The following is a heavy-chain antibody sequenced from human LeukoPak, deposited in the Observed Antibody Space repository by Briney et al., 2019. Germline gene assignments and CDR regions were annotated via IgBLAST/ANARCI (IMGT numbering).Heavy chain of an antibody. V-gene: IGHV3-9*01. CDR3: AKGRGYYSPDY. CDR2: ITWSSGSI. J-gene: IGHJ4*02. CDR1: GFTFDDYA. D-gene: IGHD3-22*01. Sequence: PGGSLRLSCAASGFTFDDYAMHWVRQVPGKGLEWVSGITWSSGSIGYADSVKGRFTISRDNAKNSLYLQMNSVRTEDTALYYCAKGRGYYSPDYWGQGTLVTVSS.